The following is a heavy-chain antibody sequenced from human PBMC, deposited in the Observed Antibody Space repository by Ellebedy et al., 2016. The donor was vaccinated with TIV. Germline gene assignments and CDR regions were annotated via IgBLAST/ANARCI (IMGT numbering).Heavy chain of an antibody. V-gene: IGHV3-33*01. J-gene: IGHJ5*02. CDR1: GFTFSSYG. CDR3: ARDASDYGWFDP. D-gene: IGHD4-17*01. CDR2: IWYDGSNK. Sequence: PGGSLRLSCAASGFTFSSYGMHWVRQAPGKGLEWVAVIWYDGSNKYYADSVKGRFTISRDNSKNTLYLQMNSLRAEDTAVYYCARDASDYGWFDPWGQGTLVTVSS.